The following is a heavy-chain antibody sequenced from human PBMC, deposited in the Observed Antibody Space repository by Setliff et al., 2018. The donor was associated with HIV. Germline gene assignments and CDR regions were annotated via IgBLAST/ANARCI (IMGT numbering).Heavy chain of an antibody. J-gene: IGHJ4*02. Sequence: ASVKVSCKASGYTFTGYYMHWVRQAPGQGLEWMGWINPNSGGTNYAQIFQGRVTMTRDTFISTAYMELSRLRSDDTAVYYCARPGYSGYDFIGGNLGYWGQGTLVTVSS. V-gene: IGHV1-2*02. CDR1: GYTFTGYY. CDR2: INPNSGGT. D-gene: IGHD5-12*01. CDR3: ARPGYSGYDFIGGNLGY.